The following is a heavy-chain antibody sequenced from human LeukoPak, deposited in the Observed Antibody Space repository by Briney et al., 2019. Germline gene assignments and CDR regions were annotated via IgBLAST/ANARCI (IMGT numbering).Heavy chain of an antibody. J-gene: IGHJ1*01. V-gene: IGHV1-8*01. CDR1: GYTFTSYD. CDR3: ARMPYDSSGYYSRSSEYFQH. CDR2: MNPNSGNT. Sequence: ASVKVSCKASGYTFTSYDINWVRQATGQGLEWMGWMNPNSGNTGYAQKFRGRVTMTRNTSISTAYMELSSLRSEDTAVYYCARMPYDSSGYYSRSSEYFQHWGQGTLVTVSS. D-gene: IGHD3-22*01.